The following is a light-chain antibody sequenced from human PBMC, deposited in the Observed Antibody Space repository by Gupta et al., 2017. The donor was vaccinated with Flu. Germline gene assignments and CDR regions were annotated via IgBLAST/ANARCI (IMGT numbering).Light chain of an antibody. CDR2: KAS. CDR3: QQDNNCSRT. V-gene: IGKV1-5*03. Sequence: DIQMTHSPPTLSASLGDRVTITCRASQNISIWLAWYQQKPGKAPKLLIYKASTLERGVPSRFRGSGSGADFSLTISSLQPDDFASYYCQQDNNCSRTFGPGTKVEVK. CDR1: QNISIW. J-gene: IGKJ1*01.